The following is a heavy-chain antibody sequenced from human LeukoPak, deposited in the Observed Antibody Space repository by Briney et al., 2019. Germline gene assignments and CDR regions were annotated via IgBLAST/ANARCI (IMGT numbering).Heavy chain of an antibody. Sequence: GGSLRLSCAASGFTFNNYVMSWVRQAPGKGLEWVSGISGSGASKVYADSVRGRFTISRDNSKNTLYLQMNSLGAPDTAVYYCARFGGFDYWGQETLVTVSS. J-gene: IGHJ4*02. CDR3: ARFGGFDY. D-gene: IGHD3-10*01. CDR2: ISGSGASK. V-gene: IGHV3-23*01. CDR1: GFTFNNYV.